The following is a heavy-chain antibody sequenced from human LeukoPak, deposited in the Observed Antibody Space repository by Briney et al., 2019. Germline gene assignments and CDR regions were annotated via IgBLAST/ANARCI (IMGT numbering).Heavy chain of an antibody. CDR3: ARDLLVVPAAIRHYYYYMDV. CDR1: GGTFSSYA. J-gene: IGHJ6*03. V-gene: IGHV1-69*05. D-gene: IGHD2-2*02. CDR2: IIPIFGTA. Sequence: GASVKVSCKASGGTFSSYAISWVRQAPGQGLEWMGGIIPIFGTANYAQKFQGRVTITTDESTSTAYMELSSLRSEDTAVYYCARDLLVVPAAIRHYYYYMDVWGKGTTVTVSS.